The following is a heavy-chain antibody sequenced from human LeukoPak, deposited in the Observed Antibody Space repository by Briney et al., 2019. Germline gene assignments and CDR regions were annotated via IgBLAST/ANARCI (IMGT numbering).Heavy chain of an antibody. J-gene: IGHJ4*02. Sequence: GGSLRLSCAASGFTFSDYYMSWIRQAPGKGLEWVSYISSSGSTIYYADSVKGRFTISRDNAKNSLYLQMNSLRAEDTAVYYCAKAGSRGIMGYSFDYWGQGTLVIVSS. CDR3: AKAGSRGIMGYSFDY. CDR1: GFTFSDYY. CDR2: ISSSGSTI. V-gene: IGHV3-11*04. D-gene: IGHD3-16*01.